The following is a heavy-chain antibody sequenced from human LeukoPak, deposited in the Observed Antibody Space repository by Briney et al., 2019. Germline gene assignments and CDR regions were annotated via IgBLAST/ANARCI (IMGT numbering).Heavy chain of an antibody. Sequence: SETLSLTCAVYGGSFSGYYWSWIRRPPGKGLEWIGEINHSGSTNYNPSLKSRVTISADTSKNQFSLKLSSVTAADTAVYYCARMLPAAGTTDYWGQGTLVTVSS. CDR3: ARMLPAAGTTDY. J-gene: IGHJ4*02. CDR1: GGSFSGYY. V-gene: IGHV4-34*01. D-gene: IGHD6-13*01. CDR2: INHSGST.